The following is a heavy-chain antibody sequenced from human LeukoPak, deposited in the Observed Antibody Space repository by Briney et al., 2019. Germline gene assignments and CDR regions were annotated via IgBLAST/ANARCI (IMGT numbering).Heavy chain of an antibody. V-gene: IGHV7-4-1*02. CDR3: ARDVLRHDY. Sequence: ASVKVSYKASGYTLTQHSMNWVRQAPGQGLEWMGWIITDTGNPTYAQGFTGRFVFSVDTSVNTAYLQISSLKAEDTAVYYCARDVLRHDYWGQGTLVTVSS. J-gene: IGHJ4*02. CDR2: IITDTGNP. CDR1: GYTLTQHS. D-gene: IGHD3-10*01.